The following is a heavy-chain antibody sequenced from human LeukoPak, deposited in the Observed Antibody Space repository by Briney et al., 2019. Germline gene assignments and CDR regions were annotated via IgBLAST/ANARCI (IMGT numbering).Heavy chain of an antibody. V-gene: IGHV1-69*13. D-gene: IGHD2-2*01. Sequence: SVKVSCKASGGTFSSYAISWVRQAPGQGLEWMGGIIPIFGTANYAQKFQGRVTITADESTSTAYMELSSLRSEDTAVCYCASGDLVRGRIVVVPAAIPHYYMDVWGKGTTVTVSS. CDR2: IIPIFGTA. CDR3: ASGDLVRGRIVVVPAAIPHYYMDV. J-gene: IGHJ6*03. CDR1: GGTFSSYA.